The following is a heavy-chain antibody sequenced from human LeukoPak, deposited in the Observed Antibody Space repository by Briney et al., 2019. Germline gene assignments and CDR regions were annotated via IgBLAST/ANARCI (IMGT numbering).Heavy chain of an antibody. Sequence: KTSETLSLTCTVSGGSISSGGYYWSWIRQHPGKGLEWIGYIYYSGSTYHNPSLKSRVTISVDTSKNQFSLKLSSVTAADTAVYYCARAFPYGDYEKSFDYWGQGTLVTVSS. CDR1: GGSISSGGYY. J-gene: IGHJ4*02. CDR2: IYYSGST. V-gene: IGHV4-31*03. D-gene: IGHD4-17*01. CDR3: ARAFPYGDYEKSFDY.